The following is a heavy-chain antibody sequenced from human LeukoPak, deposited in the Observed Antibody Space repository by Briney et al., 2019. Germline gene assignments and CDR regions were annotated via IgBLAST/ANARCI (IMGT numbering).Heavy chain of an antibody. CDR2: IIPIFGTV. D-gene: IGHD6-19*01. Sequence: SVKVSCKASGGTFSSYAISWVRQAPGQGLEWMGGIIPIFGTVNYAQKFQGRVTITADESTSTAYMELSSLRSEDTALYYCAKDASGWSTGLFDPWGQGTLVTVSS. V-gene: IGHV1-69*01. J-gene: IGHJ5*02. CDR3: AKDASGWSTGLFDP. CDR1: GGTFSSYA.